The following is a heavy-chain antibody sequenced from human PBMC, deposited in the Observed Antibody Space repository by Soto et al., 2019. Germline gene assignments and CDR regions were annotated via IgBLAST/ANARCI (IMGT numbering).Heavy chain of an antibody. Sequence: GGSLRLSCLASGFAFSDFAMTWVRHVPGRGLEWVASLDGAGGSTYYAESVRGRFSISRDNSQNTLFLQMKRLTVDDTAIYYCAAPRDEYGSGVSWFTYGMDIWGQGTTVTVSS. V-gene: IGHV3-23*01. CDR1: GFAFSDFA. J-gene: IGHJ6*02. CDR2: LDGAGGST. D-gene: IGHD3-10*01. CDR3: AAPRDEYGSGVSWFTYGMDI.